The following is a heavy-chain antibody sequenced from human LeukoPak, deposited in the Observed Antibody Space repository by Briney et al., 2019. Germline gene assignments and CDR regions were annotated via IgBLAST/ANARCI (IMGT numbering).Heavy chain of an antibody. CDR2: IKSKVDGGTT. Sequence: PGGSLRLSCAASGFTFSSYAMSWVRQAPRKGLEWVGRIKSKVDGGTTDYAAPVKGRFVISRDDSENTLYLQMNNLKTEDTAVYYCRKWELVGGQGILVTVSS. CDR1: GFTFSSYA. CDR3: RKWELV. V-gene: IGHV3-15*01. D-gene: IGHD1-26*01. J-gene: IGHJ4*02.